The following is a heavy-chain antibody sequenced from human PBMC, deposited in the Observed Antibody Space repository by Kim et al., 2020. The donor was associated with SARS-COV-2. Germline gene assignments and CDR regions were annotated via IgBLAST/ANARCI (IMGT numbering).Heavy chain of an antibody. CDR2: ST. J-gene: IGHJ4*02. CDR3: ARAGDTDLDY. Sequence: STNYTPSLKSQVTISVAASKNQFSLKLSSVTAADTAVYYCARAGDTDLDYWGQGTLVTVSS. V-gene: IGHV4-34*01. D-gene: IGHD5-18*01.